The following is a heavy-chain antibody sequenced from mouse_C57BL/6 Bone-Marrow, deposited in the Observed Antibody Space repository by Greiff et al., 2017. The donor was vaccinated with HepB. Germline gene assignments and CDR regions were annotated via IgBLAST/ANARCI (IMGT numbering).Heavy chain of an antibody. V-gene: IGHV1-55*01. D-gene: IGHD1-1*01. CDR1: GYTFTSYW. CDR3: ARGKRGSSRDY. Sequence: QVQLQQPGAELVKPGASVKMSCKASGYTFTSYWITWVKQRPGQGLEWIGDIYPGSGSTNYNEKFKSKATLTVDTSSSTAYMQHSSLTSEDSAVYYCARGKRGSSRDYWGQGTTLTVSS. CDR2: IYPGSGST. J-gene: IGHJ2*01.